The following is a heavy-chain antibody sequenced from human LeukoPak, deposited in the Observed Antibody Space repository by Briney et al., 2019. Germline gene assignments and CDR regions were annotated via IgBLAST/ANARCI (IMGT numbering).Heavy chain of an antibody. CDR1: GGSFSGYY. D-gene: IGHD2-2*01. Sequence: PSETLSVTCAVYGGSFSGYYWSWIRQPPGKGLEWIGEINHSGSTNYNPSLKSRVTLSVDTSKNQFSLKLISVTAADTAVYYCSIGSGSWDIVVVPADPALDYWGQGTLVTVSS. CDR3: SIGSGSWDIVVVPADPALDY. CDR2: INHSGST. J-gene: IGHJ4*02. V-gene: IGHV4-34*01.